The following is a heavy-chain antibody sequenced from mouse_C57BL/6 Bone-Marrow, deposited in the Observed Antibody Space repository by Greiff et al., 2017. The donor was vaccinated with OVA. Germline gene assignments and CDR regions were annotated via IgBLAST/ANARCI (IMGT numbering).Heavy chain of an antibody. CDR1: GFTFSSYG. CDR2: ISSGGSYT. V-gene: IGHV5-6*01. D-gene: IGHD3-3*01. CDR3: ARHEGAWFAY. J-gene: IGHJ3*01. Sequence: EVHLVESGGDLVKPGGSLKLSCAASGFTFSSYGMSWVRQTPDKRLEWVATISSGGSYTYYPDSVKGRFTISRDNAKNTLYLQMSSLKSEDTAMYYCARHEGAWFAYWGQGTLVTVSA.